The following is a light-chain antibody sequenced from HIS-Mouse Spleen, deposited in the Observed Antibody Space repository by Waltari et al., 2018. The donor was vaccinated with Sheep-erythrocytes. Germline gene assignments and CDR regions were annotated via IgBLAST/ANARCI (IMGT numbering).Light chain of an antibody. CDR1: SSDVRSYNL. V-gene: IGLV2-23*01. CDR3: CSYAGSSTPWV. CDR2: EGS. Sequence: QSALTQPASVSGSPGQSITISCPGPSSDVRSYNLVSWYQQHPGKAPKLMIYEGSKRPSGVSNRFSGSKSGNTASLTISGLQAEDEADYYCCSYAGSSTPWVFGGGTKLTVL. J-gene: IGLJ3*02.